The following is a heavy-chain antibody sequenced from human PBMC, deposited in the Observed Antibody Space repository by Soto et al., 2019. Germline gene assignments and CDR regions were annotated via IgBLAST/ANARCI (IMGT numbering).Heavy chain of an antibody. CDR2: ISSSSSYI. V-gene: IGHV3-21*01. J-gene: IGHJ3*02. CDR3: AREEYYDFWSGYYRGAFDI. D-gene: IGHD3-3*01. Sequence: EVQLVESGGGLVKPGGSLRLSCAASGFTFSSYSMNWVRQAPGKGLEWVSSISSSSSYIYYADSVKGRFTISRDNAKNSLYLQMNSLRADDTAVYYCAREEYYDFWSGYYRGAFDIWGQGTMVTVSS. CDR1: GFTFSSYS.